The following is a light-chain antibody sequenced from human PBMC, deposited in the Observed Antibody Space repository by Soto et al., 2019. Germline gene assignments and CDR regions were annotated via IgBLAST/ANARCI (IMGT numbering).Light chain of an antibody. CDR1: QTVISSY. Sequence: EIVLTQSPGTLSLSPGDRATLSCRASQTVISSYLAWYQQRPGQSPRLLIYGASKRPTGIPDRFSGSGSGTEFTLTIDRLEPEDFALYYCQQYGTSPPGLTFGGGTKVEIK. CDR2: GAS. V-gene: IGKV3-20*01. J-gene: IGKJ4*01. CDR3: QQYGTSPPGLT.